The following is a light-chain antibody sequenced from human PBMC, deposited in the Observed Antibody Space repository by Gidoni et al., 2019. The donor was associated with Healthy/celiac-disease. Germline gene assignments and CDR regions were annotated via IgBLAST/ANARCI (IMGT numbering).Light chain of an antibody. CDR2: EVS. Sequence: QSALPQPASVSGSPGQSITISCTGTSSDVGGYNYVSWYQQHPGKAPKLMIYEVSNRPSGVPDRVSGSKSGNTASLTISGLQAEDEADYYCSSYTSSSTLVVFGTGTKVTVL. CDR1: SSDVGGYNY. J-gene: IGLJ1*01. CDR3: SSYTSSSTLVV. V-gene: IGLV2-14*01.